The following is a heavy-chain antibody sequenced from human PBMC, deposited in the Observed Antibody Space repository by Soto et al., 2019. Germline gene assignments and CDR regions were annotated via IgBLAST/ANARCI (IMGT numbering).Heavy chain of an antibody. V-gene: IGHV4-31*03. J-gene: IGHJ4*02. Sequence: SETLSLTCTVSGGSISSGGYYWSWIRQHPGKGLEWIGYIYYSGSTYYNPSLKSRVTISVDTSKNQFSLKLSSVTAADTAVYYCAREGSSRAFDYWGQGTLVTVS. D-gene: IGHD6-6*01. CDR1: GGSISSGGYY. CDR3: AREGSSRAFDY. CDR2: IYYSGST.